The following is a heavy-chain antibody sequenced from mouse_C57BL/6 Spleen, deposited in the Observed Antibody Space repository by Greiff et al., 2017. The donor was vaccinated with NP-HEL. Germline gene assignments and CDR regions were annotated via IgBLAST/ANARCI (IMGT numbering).Heavy chain of an antibody. D-gene: IGHD4-1*01. J-gene: IGHJ3*01. CDR3: ARREAWVPWFAY. Sequence: QVQLQQPGAELVKPGASVKLSCKASGYTFTSYWMQWVKQRPGQGLEWIGEIDPSDSYTNYNQKFKGKATLTVDTSSSTAYMQLSSLTSEDSAVYYCARREAWVPWFAYWGQGTLVTVSA. V-gene: IGHV1-50*01. CDR2: IDPSDSYT. CDR1: GYTFTSYW.